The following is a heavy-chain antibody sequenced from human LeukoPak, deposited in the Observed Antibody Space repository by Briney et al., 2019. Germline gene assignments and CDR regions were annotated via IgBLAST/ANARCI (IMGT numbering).Heavy chain of an antibody. CDR3: ARDEGYYDSSGYYYDY. CDR1: GFTFSSYS. V-gene: IGHV3-21*01. CDR2: ISSSSSYI. Sequence: GGSLRLSCAASGFTFSSYSMNWVRQAPGKGLEWVSSISSSSSYIYYADSVKGRFTISRDNAKNSLYLQMNSLRAEDTAVYYCARDEGYYDSSGYYYDYWGQGNLVTVSS. D-gene: IGHD3-22*01. J-gene: IGHJ4*02.